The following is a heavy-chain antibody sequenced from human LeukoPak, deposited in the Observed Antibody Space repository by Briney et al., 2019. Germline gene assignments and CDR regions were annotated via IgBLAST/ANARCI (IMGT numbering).Heavy chain of an antibody. CDR1: GFTFSSYA. J-gene: IGHJ6*02. D-gene: IGHD2-2*01. V-gene: IGHV3-23*01. CDR3: ARITKEGYCSSTSCYYYYGMDV. CDR2: ISGSGGST. Sequence: GGSLRLSCAASGFTFSSYAMSWVRQAPGKGLEWVSAISGSGGSTYYADSVKGRFTISRDNSKSTLYLQMNSLRAEDTAVYYCARITKEGYCSSTSCYYYYGMDVWGQGTTVTVSS.